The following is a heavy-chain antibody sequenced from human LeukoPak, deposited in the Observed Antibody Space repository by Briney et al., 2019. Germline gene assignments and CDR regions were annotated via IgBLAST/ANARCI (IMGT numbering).Heavy chain of an antibody. CDR1: GFTFSSYA. D-gene: IGHD5-18*01. Sequence: PGGSLRLSCSASGFTFSSYAMHWVRQAPGKGLEYVSAISSNGGSTYYADSVKGRFTISRDNSKNTLYLQMSSLRAEDTAVYYCVKAGAHSYGPGYDAFDIWGQGTMVTVSS. CDR3: VKAGAHSYGPGYDAFDI. J-gene: IGHJ3*02. V-gene: IGHV3-64D*06. CDR2: ISSNGGST.